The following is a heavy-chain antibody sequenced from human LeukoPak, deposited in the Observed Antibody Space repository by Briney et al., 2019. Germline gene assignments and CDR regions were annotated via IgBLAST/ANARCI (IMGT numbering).Heavy chain of an antibody. Sequence: PGGSLRLSCAASGFTFSSYAMHWVRQAPGKGLEWVAVISYDGSNKYYADSVKGRFTISRDNSKNTLYLQMNGLGAEDTAVYCCARELNGYGYYFFDYWGPGTLVTVSS. CDR3: ARELNGYGYYFFDY. CDR1: GFTFSSYA. D-gene: IGHD3-16*01. V-gene: IGHV3-30-3*01. J-gene: IGHJ4*02. CDR2: ISYDGSNK.